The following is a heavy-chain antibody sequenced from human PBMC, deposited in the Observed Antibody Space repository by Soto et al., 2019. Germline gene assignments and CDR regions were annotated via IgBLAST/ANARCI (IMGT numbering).Heavy chain of an antibody. D-gene: IGHD3-3*01. CDR1: GFSLSTNGVS. CDR3: ANALRSCLTAFGVVACFFPY. J-gene: IGHJ4*02. Sequence: QITLKESGPPLVKPTQTLTLTCTFSGFSLSTNGVSVGWIRQPPGKALEWLGVIYWDDDKRYSPSLKSRLTISKDTHKNQADLTLTNLDHVATVTYFSANALRSCLTAFGVVACFFPYWGQGALVTVSS. V-gene: IGHV2-5*02. CDR2: IYWDDDK.